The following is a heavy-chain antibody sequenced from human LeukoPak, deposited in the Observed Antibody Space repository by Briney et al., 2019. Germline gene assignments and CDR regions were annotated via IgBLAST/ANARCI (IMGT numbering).Heavy chain of an antibody. V-gene: IGHV1-46*01. CDR1: GYTFTSNY. J-gene: IGHJ4*02. Sequence: ASVKLSCKASGYTFTSNYIHWVRQAPGQGLEWMGMIYPRDGSTSYAQKFQGRVTVTRDTSTSTVHMELSGLRSEDTAVYYCARDQEGFDYWGQGTLVTVSS. CDR3: ARDQEGFDY. CDR2: IYPRDGST.